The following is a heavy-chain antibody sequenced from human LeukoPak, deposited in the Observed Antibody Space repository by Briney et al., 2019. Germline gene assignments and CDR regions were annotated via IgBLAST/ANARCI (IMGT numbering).Heavy chain of an antibody. CDR1: GFTFDDYA. Sequence: PGGSLRLSCAASGFTFDDYAMHWVRQAPGKGLEWVSGISWNSGSIGYADSVKGRFTISRDNAKNSLYLQMNSLRAEDTALYYCAKSSGCDILTGYPYFDYWGQGTLVTVSS. CDR3: AKSSGCDILTGYPYFDY. CDR2: ISWNSGSI. J-gene: IGHJ4*02. V-gene: IGHV3-9*01. D-gene: IGHD3-9*01.